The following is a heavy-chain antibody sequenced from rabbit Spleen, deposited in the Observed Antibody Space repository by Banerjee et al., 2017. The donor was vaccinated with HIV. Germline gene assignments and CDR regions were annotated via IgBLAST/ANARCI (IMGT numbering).Heavy chain of an antibody. CDR2: INTATGKA. D-gene: IGHD1-1*01. Sequence: QSLEESGGDLVKPEGALTLTCEASGFSFSDRDMMCWVRQSPGKGLDWIACINTATGKAVYASWAKGRFTISKTSSTTVTLQVTSLTAADTATYFCARDLVAVIGWNFNLWGPGTLVTVS. CDR1: GFSFSDRDM. J-gene: IGHJ4*01. V-gene: IGHV1S40*01. CDR3: ARDLVAVIGWNFNL.